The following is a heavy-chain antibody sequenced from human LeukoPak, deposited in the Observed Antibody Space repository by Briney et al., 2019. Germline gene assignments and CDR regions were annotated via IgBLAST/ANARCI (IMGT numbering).Heavy chain of an antibody. V-gene: IGHV3-23*03. CDR2: INSGGGDT. CDR1: GFTLSSHA. Sequence: PGGSLRLSCAASGFTLSSHAMSWVRQAPGKGLEWVSVINSGGGDTYYAGSVKGRFTISRDNSKSTLYLQMNSLRAEDTAVYYCARGDPGAYWGQGTLVTVSS. J-gene: IGHJ4*02. D-gene: IGHD2-21*02. CDR3: ARGDPGAY.